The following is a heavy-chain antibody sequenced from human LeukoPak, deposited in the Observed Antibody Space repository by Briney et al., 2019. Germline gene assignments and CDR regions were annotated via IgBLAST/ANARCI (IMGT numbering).Heavy chain of an antibody. CDR2: IYYSGST. CDR3: ARGPSIAASNYYYYMDV. V-gene: IGHV4-31*03. Sequence: SETLSLTCTVSGGSISSGGYYWSWIRQHPGKGLEWIGYIYYSGSTYYNPSLKRRGTISVDTSKNQFSLKLSSVTAAATAVYYCARGPSIAASNYYYYMDVWGKGTTVTVSS. J-gene: IGHJ6*03. D-gene: IGHD6-13*01. CDR1: GGSISSGGYY.